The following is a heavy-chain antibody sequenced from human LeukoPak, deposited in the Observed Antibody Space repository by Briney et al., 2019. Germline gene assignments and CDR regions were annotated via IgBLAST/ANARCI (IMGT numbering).Heavy chain of an antibody. D-gene: IGHD1-26*01. Sequence: GGSLRLSCAASGFTFSSYSMNWVRQAPGKGLEWVSSISSSSSYIYYADSVKGRFTISRDNAKNSLYLQMNSLRAEDTAVYYCARVIVGAFLGAFDIWGQGTMVTVSS. V-gene: IGHV3-21*01. CDR1: GFTFSSYS. CDR2: ISSSSSYI. CDR3: ARVIVGAFLGAFDI. J-gene: IGHJ3*02.